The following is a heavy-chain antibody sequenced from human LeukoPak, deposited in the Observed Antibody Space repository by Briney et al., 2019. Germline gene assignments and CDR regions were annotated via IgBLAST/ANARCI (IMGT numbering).Heavy chain of an antibody. CDR3: ARVAAGGKGFDY. D-gene: IGHD6-13*01. V-gene: IGHV3-21*01. CDR1: GFTFSSYS. CDR2: ISSSSSYI. J-gene: IGHJ4*02. Sequence: GGSLRLSCAASGFTFSSYSMNWVRQAPGKGLEWVSSISSSSSYIYYADSVKGRFTISRDNAKNSLYLQMNSLRAEDTAVYYCARVAAGGKGFDYWGQGTLVTVSS.